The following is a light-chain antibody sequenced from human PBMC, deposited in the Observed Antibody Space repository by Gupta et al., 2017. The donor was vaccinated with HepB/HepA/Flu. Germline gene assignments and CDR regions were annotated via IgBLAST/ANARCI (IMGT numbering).Light chain of an antibody. J-gene: IGLJ3*02. CDR1: NIGSKS. CDR3: QVWDSSNDHWV. CDR2: DDN. Sequence: SYVLTQPPSVSVAPGKTARITCGGNNIGSKSVHWYQQRPGQAPVLVVYDDNDRPSGIPERFSGSNSGNSATLTISRVEAGDEADYYCQVWDSSNDHWVFGGGTKLTVL. V-gene: IGLV3-21*03.